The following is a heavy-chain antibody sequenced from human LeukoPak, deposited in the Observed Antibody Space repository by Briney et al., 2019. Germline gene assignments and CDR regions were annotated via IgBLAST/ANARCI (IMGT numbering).Heavy chain of an antibody. CDR3: ARDRTTVTTFDY. CDR2: ISYDGSNK. Sequence: GGSLRLSCAASGFTFSNYAMHWVRQAPGKGLEWVTIISYDGSNKYHADSVKGRFTISRDNSKNTLYLQMSSLRAEDTAVYYCARDRTTVTTFDYWGQGTLVTVSS. V-gene: IGHV3-30*03. CDR1: GFTFSNYA. D-gene: IGHD4-17*01. J-gene: IGHJ4*02.